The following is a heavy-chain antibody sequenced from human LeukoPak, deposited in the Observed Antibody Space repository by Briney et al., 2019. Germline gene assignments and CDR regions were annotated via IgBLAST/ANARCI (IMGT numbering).Heavy chain of an antibody. Sequence: QSGGSLRLSCAASGFTISSYAMSWVCQAPGKGLEWVSAISGSGGSTYYADSVKGRFTISRDNSKNTLYLQMNSLRAEDTAVYYCAGPLWFGEFHWFDPWGQGTLVTVSS. J-gene: IGHJ5*02. D-gene: IGHD3-10*01. CDR1: GFTISSYA. CDR2: ISGSGGST. V-gene: IGHV3-23*01. CDR3: AGPLWFGEFHWFDP.